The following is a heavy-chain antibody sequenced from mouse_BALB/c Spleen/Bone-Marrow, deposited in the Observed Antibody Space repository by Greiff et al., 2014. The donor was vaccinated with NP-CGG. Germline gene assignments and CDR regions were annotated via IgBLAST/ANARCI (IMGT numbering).Heavy chain of an antibody. D-gene: IGHD2-10*01. CDR2: IDPANGNT. CDR1: GFNIKDTY. CDR3: ARAYYGNYPYAMDY. J-gene: IGHJ4*01. Sequence: EVQLQQPGAELVKPGASVKLSCKASGFNIKDTYMHWVKQRPEQGLEWIGRIDPANGNTKYDPKFQGKATITADTSSNTAYLQLSSLTSEDTAVYFCARAYYGNYPYAMDYWGQGTSVTVSS. V-gene: IGHV14-3*02.